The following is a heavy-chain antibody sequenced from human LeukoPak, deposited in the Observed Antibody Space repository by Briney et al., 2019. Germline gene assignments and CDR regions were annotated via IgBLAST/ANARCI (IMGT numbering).Heavy chain of an antibody. Sequence: QPGGSLRLSCAASGFTFSSYEMNWVRQAPGKGLEWVSYISSSGSTKYYADSVKGRFTISRDNAKNSLYLQMNSLRAGDTAVYYCARTTMVRGVMTYWGQGTLVTVSS. J-gene: IGHJ4*02. V-gene: IGHV3-48*03. CDR2: ISSSGSTK. CDR1: GFTFSSYE. CDR3: ARTTMVRGVMTY. D-gene: IGHD3-10*01.